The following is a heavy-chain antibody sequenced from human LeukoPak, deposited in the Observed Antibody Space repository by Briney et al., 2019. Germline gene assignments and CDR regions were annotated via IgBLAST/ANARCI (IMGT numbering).Heavy chain of an antibody. D-gene: IGHD5-18*01. CDR1: GFTFSNYG. CDR2: ISSSGSFI. V-gene: IGHV3-21*06. CDR3: AREAYNYDFDY. J-gene: IGHJ4*02. Sequence: GGSLRLSCAASGFTFSNYGMNWVRQAPGKGLEWVSSISSSGSFIYFADSVRGRFTFSRDNAKSSLYLQMSSLRAEDTAVYYCAREAYNYDFDYWGQGTLVTVSS.